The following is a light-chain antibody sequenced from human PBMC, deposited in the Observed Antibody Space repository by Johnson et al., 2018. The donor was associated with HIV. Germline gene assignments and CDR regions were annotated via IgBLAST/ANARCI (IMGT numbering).Light chain of an antibody. CDR1: SSNIGKNY. CDR2: DND. CDR3: ASWDSSLSAGV. Sequence: QSVLTQPPSVSAAPGQKVTISCSGSSSNIGKNYVSWYQQFPGTVPKLLIYDNDRRPSGVPDRFPGSKPAASATLAITGPQSGDEADYYCASWDSSLSAGVFGTGTKVTVL. J-gene: IGLJ1*01. V-gene: IGLV1-51*02.